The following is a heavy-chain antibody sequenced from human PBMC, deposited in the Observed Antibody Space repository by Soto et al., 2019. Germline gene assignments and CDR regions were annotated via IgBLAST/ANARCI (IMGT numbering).Heavy chain of an antibody. CDR2: INGDAGRT. Sequence: PGGSLRLSCAASGFTFSSYGMHWVRQAPGKGLEWVADINGDAGRTSYADSVKGRFTTFRDNSRSTLYLQMNSLRAEDTAVYYCTRGSHYYCSVNTCPEENWGQRTLVTVSS. J-gene: IGHJ4*02. CDR3: TRGSHYYCSVNTCPEEN. V-gene: IGHV3-23*01. CDR1: GFTFSSYG. D-gene: IGHD2-15*01.